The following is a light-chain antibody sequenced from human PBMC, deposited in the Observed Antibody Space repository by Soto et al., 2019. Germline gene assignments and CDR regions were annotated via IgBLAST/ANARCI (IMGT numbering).Light chain of an antibody. Sequence: EIVMTQSPATLSVSPGERATLSCRASQSVGRNLAWYQQKPSQAPRLLIYGESIRATGIPARFSGSGSVSEFTLTISTQQSEDFSIYSCQQYNHWPPLAFGGGTKVEIK. CDR1: QSVGRN. CDR2: GES. V-gene: IGKV3-15*01. J-gene: IGKJ4*01. CDR3: QQYNHWPPLA.